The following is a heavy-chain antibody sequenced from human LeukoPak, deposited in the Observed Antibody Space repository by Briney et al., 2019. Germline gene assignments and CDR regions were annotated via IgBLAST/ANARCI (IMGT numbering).Heavy chain of an antibody. V-gene: IGHV1-2*02. J-gene: IGHJ4*02. CDR1: GYTFISYY. D-gene: IGHD2-21*01. CDR2: INPNSGGT. Sequence: ASVKVPCKASGYTFISYYMHWVRQAPGQGLEWMGWINPNSGGTNYAQKFQGRVTMTRDTSISTAYMELSRLRSDDTAVYYCARTASYCGGDCYSDYWGQGTLVTVSS. CDR3: ARTASYCGGDCYSDY.